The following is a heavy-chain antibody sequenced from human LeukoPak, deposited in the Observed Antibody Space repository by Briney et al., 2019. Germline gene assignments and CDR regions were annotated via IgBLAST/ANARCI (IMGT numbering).Heavy chain of an antibody. J-gene: IGHJ5*02. V-gene: IGHV3-74*01. CDR1: GFTFGSHW. CDR2: INGDGSTT. D-gene: IGHD2-15*01. Sequence: GGSLRLSCAASGFTFGSHWMNWVRQAPGKGPVWVSRINGDGSTTVYADSVQGRFSISRDNAKRTLYLHMNSLRAEDTTVYYCAREGGGYCSGINCWKWFDPWGQGTLVTVSS. CDR3: AREGGGYCSGINCWKWFDP.